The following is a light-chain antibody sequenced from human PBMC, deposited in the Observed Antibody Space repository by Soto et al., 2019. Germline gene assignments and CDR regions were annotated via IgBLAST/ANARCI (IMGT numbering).Light chain of an antibody. J-gene: IGLJ2*01. CDR1: SSDVGGYNY. CDR2: EVS. Sequence: QSVLTQPASVSGSPGQSITISCTGTSSDVGGYNYVSWYQQHPGKAPKLMIYEVSNRPSGVSNRFSGSKSGNTASLTISGVQDEDEADYYCSSYTSSSPSFGGGTKLTVL. CDR3: SSYTSSSPS. V-gene: IGLV2-14*01.